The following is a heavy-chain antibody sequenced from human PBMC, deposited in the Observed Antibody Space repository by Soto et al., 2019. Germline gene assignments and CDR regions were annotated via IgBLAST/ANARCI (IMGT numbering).Heavy chain of an antibody. D-gene: IGHD2-15*01. J-gene: IGHJ6*04. CDR2: IKQDGSEK. Sequence: GGSLRLSCAASGFTFSSYWMSWVRQAPGKGLEWVANIKQDGSEKYYVDSVKGRFTISRDNAKNSLYLQMNSLRAEDTAVYYCAKDFGIYCSGGSCPTMDVWGKGTTVTVSS. CDR1: GFTFSSYW. V-gene: IGHV3-7*03. CDR3: AKDFGIYCSGGSCPTMDV.